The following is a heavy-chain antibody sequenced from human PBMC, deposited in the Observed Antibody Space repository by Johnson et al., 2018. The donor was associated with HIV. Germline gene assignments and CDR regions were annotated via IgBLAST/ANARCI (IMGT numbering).Heavy chain of an antibody. V-gene: IGHV3-11*01. CDR1: GFTFSDYY. CDR2: ISSSGGTI. CDR3: AQKAVAGTFTDALDI. J-gene: IGHJ3*02. D-gene: IGHD6-19*01. Sequence: QVQLVESGGGLVKPGGSLRLSCAASGFTFSDYYKSWIRQAPGKGLEWVSYISSSGGTIYYADSVKGRFSISRDNAKNSLYLQMNSLRAEDTALYYCAQKAVAGTFTDALDIWGPGTMVTVSS.